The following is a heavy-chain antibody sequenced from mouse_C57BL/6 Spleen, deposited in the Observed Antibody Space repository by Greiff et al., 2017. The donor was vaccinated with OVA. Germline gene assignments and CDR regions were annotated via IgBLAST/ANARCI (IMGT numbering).Heavy chain of an antibody. J-gene: IGHJ2*01. CDR3: ARGGYGSSYKGY. CDR1: GYTFTDYY. CDR2: INPNNGGT. V-gene: IGHV1-26*01. Sequence: VQLQQSGPELVKPGASVKISCKASGYTFTDYYMNWVKQSHGKSLEWIGDINPNNGGTSYNQKFKGKATLTVDKSSSTAYMELRSLTSEDSAVYCCARGGYGSSYKGYWGQGTTLTVSS. D-gene: IGHD1-1*01.